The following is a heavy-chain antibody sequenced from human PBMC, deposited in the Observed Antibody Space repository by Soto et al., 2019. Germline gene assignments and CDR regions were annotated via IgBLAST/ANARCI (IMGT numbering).Heavy chain of an antibody. Sequence: PGGSLRLSCAASGFTFSNAWMSWVRQAPGKGLEWVGRIKSKTDGGTTDYAAPVKGRFTISRDDSKNTLYLQMNSLKTEDTAVYYCTTDGRGGTLIWFGYDYWGQGTLVTSPQ. CDR3: TTDGRGGTLIWFGYDY. D-gene: IGHD3-10*01. J-gene: IGHJ4*02. CDR1: GFTFSNAW. CDR2: IKSKTDGGTT. V-gene: IGHV3-15*01.